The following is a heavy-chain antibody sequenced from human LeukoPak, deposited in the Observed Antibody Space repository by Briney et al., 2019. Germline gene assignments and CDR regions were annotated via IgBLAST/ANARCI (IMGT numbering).Heavy chain of an antibody. Sequence: GPSVKVSCKASGYTFTGYYMHWVRQAPGQGLEWMGWINPNSGGTNYAQKFQGRVTMTRDTSISTAYMEMSRLTSDDTALYYCARAAGYGSSWYTDYWGQGTLVTVSS. CDR1: GYTFTGYY. D-gene: IGHD6-13*01. CDR3: ARAAGYGSSWYTDY. CDR2: INPNSGGT. V-gene: IGHV1-2*02. J-gene: IGHJ4*02.